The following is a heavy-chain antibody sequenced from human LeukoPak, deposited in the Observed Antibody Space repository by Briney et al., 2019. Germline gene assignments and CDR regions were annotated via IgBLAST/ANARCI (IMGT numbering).Heavy chain of an antibody. Sequence: GGSLRLSCAASGFTFSSYWMSWVRQAPGKGLEGGATIKQDGSEKYYVDSVRGRFTISRDNAKNSLYLQMNSLRVEDTAVYYCARAVISADSNWGRGTLVTVSS. V-gene: IGHV3-7*01. D-gene: IGHD2-2*01. J-gene: IGHJ4*02. CDR2: IKQDGSEK. CDR1: GFTFSSYW. CDR3: ARAVISADSN.